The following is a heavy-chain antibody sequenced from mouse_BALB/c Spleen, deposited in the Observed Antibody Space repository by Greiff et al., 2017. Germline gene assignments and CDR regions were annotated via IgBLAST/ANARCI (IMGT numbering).Heavy chain of an antibody. CDR3: ARLERGYAMDY. CDR2: ISSGGSYT. CDR1: GFTFSSYG. V-gene: IGHV5-6*01. Sequence: EVHLVESGGDLVKPGGSLKLSCAASGFTFSSYGMSWVRQTPDKRLEWVATISSGGSYTYYPDSVKGRFTISRDNAKNTLYLQMSSLKSEDTAMYYCARLERGYAMDYWGQGTSVTVSS. J-gene: IGHJ4*01.